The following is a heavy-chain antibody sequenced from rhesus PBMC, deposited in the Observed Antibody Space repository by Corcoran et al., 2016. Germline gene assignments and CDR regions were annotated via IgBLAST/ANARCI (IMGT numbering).Heavy chain of an antibody. V-gene: IGHV4-173*01. D-gene: IGHD2-21*01. CDR1: GGSISSHY. Sequence: QLQLQESGPGLVKPSETLSLTCAVSGGSISSHYWSWIRPPPGKGLEWIGRISGSGGSTDSNPSLKSRVTISTDPSKIQFSLRLSSVTAADTAVYYCASRSESCTGSGCYHPDYWGQGVLVTVSS. CDR3: ASRSESCTGSGCYHPDY. J-gene: IGHJ4*01. CDR2: ISGSGGST.